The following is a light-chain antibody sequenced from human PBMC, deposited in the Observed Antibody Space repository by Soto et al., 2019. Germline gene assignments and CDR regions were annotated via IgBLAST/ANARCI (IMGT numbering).Light chain of an antibody. CDR3: QQSYSTSPIT. J-gene: IGKJ5*01. CDR2: AAS. CDR1: ETISTF. Sequence: DIQMTQSPSSLSASVGDRVTMTCRASETISTFLNWYQHKPGKAPKLLIYAASHLQSGVPSRFSGSGSGTDFTLTINGLQPEDFASYYCQQSYSTSPITFGQGTRLEI. V-gene: IGKV1-39*01.